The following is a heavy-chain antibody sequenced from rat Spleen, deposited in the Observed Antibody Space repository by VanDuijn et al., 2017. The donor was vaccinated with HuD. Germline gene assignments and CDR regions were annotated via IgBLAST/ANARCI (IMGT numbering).Heavy chain of an antibody. CDR3: ARDDPGIPRGWFAY. Sequence: QVQLKESGPGLVQPSQTLSLTCTVSGLSLSNYGIIWVRQPPGKGLEWMGVIWNTGGTRYNSALKSRLSISKDTSKSQVFLKMNSLQTEDTATYYCARDDPGIPRGWFAYWGQGTLVTVSS. CDR2: IWNTGGT. CDR1: GLSLSNYG. J-gene: IGHJ3*01. D-gene: IGHD1-4*01. V-gene: IGHV2-41*01.